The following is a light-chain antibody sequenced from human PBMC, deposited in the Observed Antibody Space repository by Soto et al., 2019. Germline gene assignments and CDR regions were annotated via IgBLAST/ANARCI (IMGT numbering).Light chain of an antibody. Sequence: DIQMTQSPCTLSASVGHRVTITCRASQSISSWLAWYQQKPGKAPKLLIYDASSLESGVPSRFSGSGSGTDFTLTISSLQPEDFATYYCQQSYSTSWTFGQGTKVDIK. CDR3: QQSYSTSWT. CDR1: QSISSW. CDR2: DAS. J-gene: IGKJ1*01. V-gene: IGKV1-5*01.